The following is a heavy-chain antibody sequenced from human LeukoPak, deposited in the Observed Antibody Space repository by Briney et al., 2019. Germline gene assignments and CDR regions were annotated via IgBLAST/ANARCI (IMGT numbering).Heavy chain of an antibody. Sequence: SEALSLTCIVSGYSIISDYFWGWVRQPPGKGPEWIGSIFHSGSVFYNPSLRSRVTLSIEPSKNRFSLELTSVTAADTAIYYCARVVASTSIDSWGQGTLDTVSS. CDR2: IFHSGSV. D-gene: IGHD2-15*01. CDR3: ARVVASTSIDS. CDR1: GYSIISDYF. V-gene: IGHV4-38-2*02. J-gene: IGHJ4*02.